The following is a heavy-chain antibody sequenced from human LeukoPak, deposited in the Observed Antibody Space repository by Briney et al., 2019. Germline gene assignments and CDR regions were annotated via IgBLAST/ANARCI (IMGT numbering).Heavy chain of an antibody. CDR1: GGSFSGYY. CDR2: INHSGST. Sequence: SETLSLTCAVYGGSFSGYYWSWIRQPPGKGLEWIGEINHSGSTNYSPSLKSRVTISVDTSKNQCSLKLSSVAAADTAVYYCARGDYVNAFDIWGQGTMVTVSS. CDR3: ARGDYVNAFDI. J-gene: IGHJ3*02. V-gene: IGHV4-34*01. D-gene: IGHD4-17*01.